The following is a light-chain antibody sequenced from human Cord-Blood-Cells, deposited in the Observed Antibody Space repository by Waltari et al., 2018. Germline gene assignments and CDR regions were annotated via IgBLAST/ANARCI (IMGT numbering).Light chain of an antibody. CDR2: AAS. V-gene: IGKV1-27*01. CDR3: QKYNRAPLT. CDR1: QGMSNY. J-gene: IGKJ4*01. Sequence: MEMTESAFPRSAHVGDSVTLTCRASQGMSNYIASHQKKPGEVAELLIYAASTLQSGVPYRFSGSASGTDFTLTISSLQPEDVATYYWQKYNRAPLTFGGGTKVDIK.